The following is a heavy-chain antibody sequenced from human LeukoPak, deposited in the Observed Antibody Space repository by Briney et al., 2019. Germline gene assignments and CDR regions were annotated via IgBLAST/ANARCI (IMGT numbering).Heavy chain of an antibody. V-gene: IGHV1-18*01. J-gene: IGHJ4*02. CDR1: GYTFTSYG. CDR2: ISAYNGNT. CDR3: ARDATTTDYDFWSLDY. Sequence: ASVKVSCKASGYTFTSYGISWVRQAPGQGLEWMGWISAYNGNTNYAQKLQGRVTMTTDTSTSTAYMELRSLRSDDTAVYYCARDATTTDYDFWSLDYWGQGTWSPSPQ. D-gene: IGHD3-3*01.